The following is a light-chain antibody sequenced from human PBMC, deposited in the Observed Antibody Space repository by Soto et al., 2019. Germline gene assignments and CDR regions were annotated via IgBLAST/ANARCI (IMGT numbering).Light chain of an antibody. CDR3: QQYGSSPQRT. CDR1: QSVSSSY. V-gene: IGKV3-20*01. J-gene: IGKJ1*01. CDR2: GAS. Sequence: EIVLTQSPGTLSLSPGERATLSCRASQSVSSSYLAWYQQKPGQAPRLLIYGASSRATGIPDRFSGSGSGTDCTLTISRLAPEDFVVYYCQQYGSSPQRTFGQGTKVEIK.